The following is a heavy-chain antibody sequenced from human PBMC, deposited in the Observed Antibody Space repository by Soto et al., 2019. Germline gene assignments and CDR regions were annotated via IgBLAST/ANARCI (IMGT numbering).Heavy chain of an antibody. CDR3: ARTYGSGSYYNRENGMDG. CDR1: GGTFSSYA. Sequence: QVQLVQSGAEVKKPGSSVKVSCKASGGTFSSYAISWVRQAPGQGLEWMGGIIPIFGTANYAQKFQGRVTITADESTSTAYMELSSLRSEDTAVYYCARTYGSGSYYNRENGMDGWGQGTTVTVSS. CDR2: IIPIFGTA. D-gene: IGHD3-10*01. J-gene: IGHJ6*02. V-gene: IGHV1-69*01.